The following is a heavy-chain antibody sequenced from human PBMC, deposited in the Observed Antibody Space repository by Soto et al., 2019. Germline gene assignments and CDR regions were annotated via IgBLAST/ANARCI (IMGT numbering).Heavy chain of an antibody. Sequence: EVQLVESGGGLVQPGGSLRLSCAASGFTFSTYAMHWVRQAPGKGLEYVSLISGDGRSTYYANSVKGRFTISRENSKNTLYLQMGSLRAEDMAGYYCARVCSTTSCYGAFDIWGQGTMVIVSS. CDR3: ARVCSTTSCYGAFDI. V-gene: IGHV3-64*01. CDR1: GFTFSTYA. J-gene: IGHJ3*02. CDR2: ISGDGRST. D-gene: IGHD2-2*01.